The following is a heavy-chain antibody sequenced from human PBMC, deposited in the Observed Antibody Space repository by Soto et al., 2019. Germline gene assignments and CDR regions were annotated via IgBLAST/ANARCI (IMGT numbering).Heavy chain of an antibody. CDR1: GGSFSGYY. Sequence: SETLSLTSGVYGGSFSGYYWSWIRQPPGKGLEWIGEINHSGSTNYNPTLNSRVTISVDTSKNQFSLKMTSVTAADTAVYYCARLNGYCVRGICHGHYAMDVWGQGTTVTGSS. CDR2: INHSGST. J-gene: IGHJ6*02. CDR3: ARLNGYCVRGICHGHYAMDV. V-gene: IGHV4-34*01. D-gene: IGHD2-15*01.